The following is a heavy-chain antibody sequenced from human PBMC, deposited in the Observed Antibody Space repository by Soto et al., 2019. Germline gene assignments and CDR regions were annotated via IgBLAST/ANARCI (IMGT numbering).Heavy chain of an antibody. Sequence: EVQLVESGGGLVQPGRSLRLSCAASGFTFGDYAMHWVRQAPGKGLVWVSGISWNSGNIGYADSVKGRFTISRDNAKNSLYLQMNSLRGEDTAFYYCAKDRYSGSYADAFDIWGQGTMVTVSS. CDR1: GFTFGDYA. CDR3: AKDRYSGSYADAFDI. J-gene: IGHJ3*02. V-gene: IGHV3-9*01. D-gene: IGHD1-26*01. CDR2: ISWNSGNI.